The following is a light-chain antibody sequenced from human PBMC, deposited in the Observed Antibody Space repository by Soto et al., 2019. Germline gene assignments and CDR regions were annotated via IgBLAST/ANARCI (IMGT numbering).Light chain of an antibody. CDR1: SSDVGGYNF. J-gene: IGLJ2*01. V-gene: IGLV2-11*01. CDR3: CSYAGSYTVL. CDR2: DVS. Sequence: QSALTQPRSVSGSPGQSVTISCTGTSSDVGGYNFVSWYQQHPGKAPKLMISDVSKRPSGVPDRFSGSKSGNAASLTISGLQAEDEADYYCCSYAGSYTVLFGGGTQLTVL.